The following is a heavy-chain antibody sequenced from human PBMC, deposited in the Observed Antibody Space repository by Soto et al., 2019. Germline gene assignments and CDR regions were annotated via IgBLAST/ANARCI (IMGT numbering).Heavy chain of an antibody. CDR3: ARRHLAVAVSPWFDP. D-gene: IGHD6-19*01. Sequence: QVTLKESGPVLVKPTETLTLRCTVSGLSITDSEMGVSWIRQPPGQPLEWLAHIDSSGEKCYRTFLKSRLAISKDTSKSQIVLTMTNLDTADTATYYCARRHLAVAVSPWFDPWGQGIPVTVSS. J-gene: IGHJ5*02. CDR1: GLSITDSEMG. CDR2: IDSSGEK. V-gene: IGHV2-26*01.